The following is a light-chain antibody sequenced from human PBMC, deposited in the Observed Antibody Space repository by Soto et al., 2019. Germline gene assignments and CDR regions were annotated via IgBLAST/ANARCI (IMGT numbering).Light chain of an antibody. Sequence: IVWTQSPGTLSLSPGEIATLSCRASQSVTNNYLAWYQQKPGQAPRLLIYGASTRASDIPDRFSGSVSGTDFTLTISRLEPEDFAIYYCPQYGTSPRITFGQGTRLDIK. CDR2: GAS. CDR1: QSVTNNY. V-gene: IGKV3-20*01. CDR3: PQYGTSPRIT. J-gene: IGKJ5*01.